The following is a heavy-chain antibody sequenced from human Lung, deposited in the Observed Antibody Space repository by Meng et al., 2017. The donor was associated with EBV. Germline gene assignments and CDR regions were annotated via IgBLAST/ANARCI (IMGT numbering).Heavy chain of an antibody. CDR3: AATVNDGYFDY. J-gene: IGHJ4*02. Sequence: QVQLQESGPGLAKPSPHPSLTCTVSGGSISSGGYYWSWIRQHPGKGLEWIGYIYYSGSTYYNPSLKSRVTISVDTSKNQFSLKLSSVTAADTAVYYCAATVNDGYFDYWGQGTLVTVSS. CDR2: IYYSGST. CDR1: GGSISSGGYY. V-gene: IGHV4-31*03. D-gene: IGHD4-11*01.